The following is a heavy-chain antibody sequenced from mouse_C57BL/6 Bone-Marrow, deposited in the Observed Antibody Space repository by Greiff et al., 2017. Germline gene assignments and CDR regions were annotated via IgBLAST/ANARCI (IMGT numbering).Heavy chain of an antibody. CDR1: GYTFTSYW. Sequence: QVQLQQPGTELVKPGASVKLSCKASGYTFTSYWMHWVKQRPGQGLEWIGNINPSNGGTSYNEKFKSKATLTVDKSSSTAYMQLRGLTSVDSAVYYCARSSNYCYDYAMDYWGQGTSVTVSS. D-gene: IGHD2-5*01. CDR2: INPSNGGT. J-gene: IGHJ4*01. CDR3: ARSSNYCYDYAMDY. V-gene: IGHV1-53*01.